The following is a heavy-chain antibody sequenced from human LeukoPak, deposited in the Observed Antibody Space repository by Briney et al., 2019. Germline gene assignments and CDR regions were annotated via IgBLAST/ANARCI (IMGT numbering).Heavy chain of an antibody. Sequence: GGSLRLSCTASGFTFSSYAMHWVRRAPGKGLEYVSAISSNGGSTYYTDSVKGRFTISRDNSKNTLDLQMSSLRPEDTAVYYCVKGQFGSSWYSYFDYWGQGTLVTVSS. CDR2: ISSNGGST. J-gene: IGHJ4*02. D-gene: IGHD6-13*01. V-gene: IGHV3-64D*06. CDR3: VKGQFGSSWYSYFDY. CDR1: GFTFSSYA.